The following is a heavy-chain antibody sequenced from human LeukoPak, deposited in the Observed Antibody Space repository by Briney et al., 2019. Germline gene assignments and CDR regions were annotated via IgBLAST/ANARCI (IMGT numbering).Heavy chain of an antibody. D-gene: IGHD6-19*01. Sequence: ASVKVSCKASGGTFSSYAISWVRQAPGQGLEWMGGIIPIFGTANYAQKFQGRVTITADESTSTAYMELSSLRSEDTAVYYCARSSYSSGWRYYYYYYMDVWGKGTTVTISS. J-gene: IGHJ6*03. V-gene: IGHV1-69*13. CDR3: ARSSYSSGWRYYYYYYMDV. CDR2: IIPIFGTA. CDR1: GGTFSSYA.